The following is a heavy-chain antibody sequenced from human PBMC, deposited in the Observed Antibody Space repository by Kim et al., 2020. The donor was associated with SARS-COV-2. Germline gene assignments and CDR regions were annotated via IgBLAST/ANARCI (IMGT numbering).Heavy chain of an antibody. Sequence: DSVKGRFTISRDTSKEIVYLEMSSLRAEDTAVYFCAKSVGEYYYYYGVDVWGQGTTVIVSS. J-gene: IGHJ6*02. CDR3: AKSVGEYYYYYGVDV. V-gene: IGHV3-23*01. D-gene: IGHD3-10*01.